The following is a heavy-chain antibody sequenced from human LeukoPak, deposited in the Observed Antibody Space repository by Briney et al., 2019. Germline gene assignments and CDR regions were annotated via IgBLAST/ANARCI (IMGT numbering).Heavy chain of an antibody. D-gene: IGHD3-10*01. CDR1: GFTFSSYW. CDR2: INGDGRKN. Sequence: GGSLRLSCAASGFTFSSYWMSWVRQAPGKGLEWVANINGDGRKNDYVDSVQRRFTIARDNADNSLYLQTHSLRAEDTAFYYCARARDYGSGKANAFDIWGQGTMVTVSS. V-gene: IGHV3-7*05. CDR3: ARARDYGSGKANAFDI. J-gene: IGHJ3*02.